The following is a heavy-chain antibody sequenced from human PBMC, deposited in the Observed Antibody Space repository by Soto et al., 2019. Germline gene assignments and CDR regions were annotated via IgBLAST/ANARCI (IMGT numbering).Heavy chain of an antibody. V-gene: IGHV3-7*03. CDR2: IKKDGGGE. CDR3: VREWGGLTPDY. J-gene: IGHJ4*02. Sequence: PGGSLRLSCAGSGFTFSDYWMKWVRQAPGKGLEWVANIKKDGGGELYVDSVKGRFTISRDNAKNSPFLQMNSLRAEDTAVYYCVREWGGLTPDYWGQGTLVTVSS. D-gene: IGHD3-10*01. CDR1: GFTFSDYW.